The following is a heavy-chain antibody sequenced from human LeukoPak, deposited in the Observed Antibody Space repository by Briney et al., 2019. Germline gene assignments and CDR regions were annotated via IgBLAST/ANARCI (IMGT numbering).Heavy chain of an antibody. D-gene: IGHD3-10*01. J-gene: IGHJ6*02. CDR1: QFTFNIYP. Sequence: GGSLRLSCAASQFTFNIYPMHWVRQAPGKGLEWVATIAYDGTNIFYADSVRGRFTISRDNSKNTLYLQMNSLRAEDTAVYYCARDLYYYGSGSFGKYYYYGMDVWGQGTTVTVSS. CDR3: ARDLYYYGSGSFGKYYYYGMDV. CDR2: IAYDGTNI. V-gene: IGHV3-30-3*01.